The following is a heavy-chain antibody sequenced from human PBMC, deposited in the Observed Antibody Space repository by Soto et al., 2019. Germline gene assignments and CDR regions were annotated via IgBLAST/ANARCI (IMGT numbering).Heavy chain of an antibody. CDR2: ISGSGGST. Sequence: EVQLLESGGGLVQPGGSLRLSCAASGFTFSSYAMSWVRQAPGKGLEWVSAISGSGGSTYYADSVKGRFTISRDNSKKTLYLEVNSLRAEATVVYYCAKDRPPSGYSYGLRGGNWFDPWGQGTLVTVSS. D-gene: IGHD5-18*01. CDR1: GFTFSSYA. CDR3: AKDRPPSGYSYGLRGGNWFDP. J-gene: IGHJ5*02. V-gene: IGHV3-23*01.